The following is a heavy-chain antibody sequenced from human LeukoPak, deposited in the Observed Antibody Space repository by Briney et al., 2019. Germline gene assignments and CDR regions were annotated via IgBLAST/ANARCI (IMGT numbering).Heavy chain of an antibody. J-gene: IGHJ4*02. Sequence: SETLSLTCTVSGGSMSRYYWSWIRQPPGKGLEWIGYIYYSGSTKYNPSLKSRVTISVDTSKNQFSLKLSSVTAADTAVYYCARGARAGYNLDPFDYWGQGTLVTVSS. CDR3: ARGARAGYNLDPFDY. V-gene: IGHV4-59*08. CDR1: GGSMSRYY. CDR2: IYYSGST. D-gene: IGHD5-24*01.